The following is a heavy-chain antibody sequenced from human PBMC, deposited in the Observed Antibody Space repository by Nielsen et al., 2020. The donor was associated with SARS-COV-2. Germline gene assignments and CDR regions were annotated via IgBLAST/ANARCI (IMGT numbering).Heavy chain of an antibody. D-gene: IGHD6-13*01. CDR3: ARDPYSSSLDY. Sequence: GESPKTPCAASGFTLSSYWMSWVRQAPGKGLEWVANIKQEGSEKYYVDSVKGRFTISRDNAKNSLYLQMNSLRAEDTAVYYCARDPYSSSLDYWGQGTLVTVSS. J-gene: IGHJ4*02. CDR1: GFTLSSYW. V-gene: IGHV3-7*03. CDR2: IKQEGSEK.